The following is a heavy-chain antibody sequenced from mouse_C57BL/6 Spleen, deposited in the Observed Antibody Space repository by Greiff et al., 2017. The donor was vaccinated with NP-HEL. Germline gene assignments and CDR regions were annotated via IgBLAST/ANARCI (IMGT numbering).Heavy chain of an antibody. J-gene: IGHJ4*01. Sequence: DVKLVESGGGLVKPGGSLKLSCAASGFTFSDYGMHWVRQAPEKGLEWVAYISSGSSTIYYADTVKGRFTISRDNAKNTLFLQMTSLRSEDTAMYYCERRSYYAMDYWGQGTSVTVSS. CDR2: ISSGSSTI. CDR1: GFTFSDYG. CDR3: ERRSYYAMDY. V-gene: IGHV5-17*01.